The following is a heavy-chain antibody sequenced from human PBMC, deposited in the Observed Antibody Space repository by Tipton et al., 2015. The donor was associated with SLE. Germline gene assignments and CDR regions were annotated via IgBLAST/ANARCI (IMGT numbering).Heavy chain of an antibody. Sequence: TLSLTCTVSGASISTSYWSWIRQSPGQGLEWIGSIYYSVSTTFNPSLKSRVTISADTSKKEVSLTLNSVTAADTAVYYCAKRAHIVIGRGYFDFWGRGILVTVSS. CDR2: IYYSVST. CDR1: GASISTSY. CDR3: AKRAHIVIGRGYFDF. V-gene: IGHV4-59*08. D-gene: IGHD2-15*01. J-gene: IGHJ4*02.